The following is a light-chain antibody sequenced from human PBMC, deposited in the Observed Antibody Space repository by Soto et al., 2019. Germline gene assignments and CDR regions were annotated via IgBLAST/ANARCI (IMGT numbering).Light chain of an antibody. CDR3: QQYNSWIS. CDR2: GAS. CDR1: QSVSSN. Sequence: IVMTQSPVTLSVSPGEGATLSCRASQSVSSNLAWDQQKPGQAPRLLIYGASTRAAGVPARFSGSGSGTESTLTISSLQSEDFVLYYCQQYNSWISFGGGIKVEIK. J-gene: IGKJ4*01. V-gene: IGKV3-15*01.